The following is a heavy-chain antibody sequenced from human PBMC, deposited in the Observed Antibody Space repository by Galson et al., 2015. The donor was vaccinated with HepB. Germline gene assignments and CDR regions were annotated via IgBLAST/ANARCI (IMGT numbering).Heavy chain of an antibody. CDR3: AREFTYDYGPWVPDAFDI. Sequence: TLSLTCTVSGGSIKDGSYYWSCIRRHPGKGLEWIAYLSYTGTTVSSPSLKRRTTISADTSKNQFSLILNSVTAADTAMYYCAREFTYDYGPWVPDAFDIWGRGILVTVSS. CDR1: GGSIKDGSYY. J-gene: IGHJ3*02. D-gene: IGHD4/OR15-4a*01. CDR2: LSYTGTT. V-gene: IGHV4-31*03.